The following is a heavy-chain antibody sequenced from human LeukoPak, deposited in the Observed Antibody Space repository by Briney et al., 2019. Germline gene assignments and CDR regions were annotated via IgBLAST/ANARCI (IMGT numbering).Heavy chain of an antibody. D-gene: IGHD5-24*01. V-gene: IGHV3-30-3*01. CDR3: ATTPRDGYNYAFDY. CDR1: GFTFSSYA. CDR2: ISYDGSNK. Sequence: GRSLRLSCAASGFTFSSYAMHWVRQAPGKGLEWVAVISYDGSNKYCADSVKGRFTISRDNSKNTLYLQMNSLRAEDTAVYYCATTPRDGYNYAFDYWGQGTLVTVSS. J-gene: IGHJ4*02.